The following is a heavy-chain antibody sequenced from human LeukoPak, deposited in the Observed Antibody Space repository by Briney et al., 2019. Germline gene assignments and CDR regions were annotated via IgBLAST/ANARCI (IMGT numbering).Heavy chain of an antibody. J-gene: IGHJ4*02. CDR2: ISSSGSTI. V-gene: IGHV3-11*01. CDR1: GGSISSYY. CDR3: ARAEYCGGDCYYRGDQTAFDY. Sequence: LSLTCTVSGGSISSYYWSWIRQPPGKGLEWVSYISSSGSTIYYADSVKGRFTISRDNAKNSLYLQMNSLRAEDTAVYYCARAEYCGGDCYYRGDQTAFDYWGQGTLVTVSS. D-gene: IGHD2-21*02.